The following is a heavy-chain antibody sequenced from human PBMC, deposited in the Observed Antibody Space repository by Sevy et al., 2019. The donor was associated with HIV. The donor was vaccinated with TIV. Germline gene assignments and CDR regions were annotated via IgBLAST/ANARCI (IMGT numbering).Heavy chain of an antibody. D-gene: IGHD3-3*01. CDR2: ISWNSGSI. CDR3: AKDRAMYFDSWSGAAIDS. J-gene: IGHJ4*02. Sequence: GGSLRLSCAASGFTFDDYAMHWVRQAPGKGLEWVSAISWNSGSIGYSDSVKGRFTISRDKSKNSLYLQMNSLRAEDTALYYCAKDRAMYFDSWSGAAIDSWGQGTLVTVSS. CDR1: GFTFDDYA. V-gene: IGHV3-9*01.